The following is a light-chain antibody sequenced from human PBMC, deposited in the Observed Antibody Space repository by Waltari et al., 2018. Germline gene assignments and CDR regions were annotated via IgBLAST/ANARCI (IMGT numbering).Light chain of an antibody. CDR1: RSVDIY. J-gene: IGKJ4*01. CDR2: DAS. CDR3: QQRSHWPPLT. Sequence: EIVLTQSPATLSLFPGERATLSCRASRSVDIYLAWYQQKPGQAPRLLIYDASNRATGIPARFSGSGSGTDFTLTISSLEPEDFAVYYCQQRSHWPPLTFGGGTKVEIK. V-gene: IGKV3-11*01.